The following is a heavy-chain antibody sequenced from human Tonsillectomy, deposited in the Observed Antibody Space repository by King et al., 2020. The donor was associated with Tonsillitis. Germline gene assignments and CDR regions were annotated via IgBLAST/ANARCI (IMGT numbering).Heavy chain of an antibody. D-gene: IGHD6-6*01. Sequence: VQLVESGGGLEQPGGSLGLSCVGSGFTFSTYSMNWVRQAPGKGLEWVSYISTTSTTIYSADSWKGRFTISGDNAKNSLFLQMNILRADDTAVYYCAKGTFSSSLQALDSWGQGILVTVSS. J-gene: IGHJ4*02. CDR1: GFTFSTYS. CDR3: AKGTFSSSLQALDS. CDR2: ISTTSTTI. V-gene: IGHV3-48*01.